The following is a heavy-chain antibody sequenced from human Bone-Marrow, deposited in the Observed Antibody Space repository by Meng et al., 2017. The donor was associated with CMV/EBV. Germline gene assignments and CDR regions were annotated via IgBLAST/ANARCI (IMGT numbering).Heavy chain of an antibody. D-gene: IGHD6-13*01. V-gene: IGHV3-30*14. Sequence: GGSLRLSCAASGFTFSTYTLHWVRQAPGKGLEWVAVISYDGITKYYADSVKGRFTISRDNSKNTVYLQMNSLRVEDTAVYYCAKDKRVVAAATAYYYGMDVWGQGTTVTVSS. CDR3: AKDKRVVAAATAYYYGMDV. J-gene: IGHJ6*02. CDR1: GFTFSTYT. CDR2: ISYDGITK.